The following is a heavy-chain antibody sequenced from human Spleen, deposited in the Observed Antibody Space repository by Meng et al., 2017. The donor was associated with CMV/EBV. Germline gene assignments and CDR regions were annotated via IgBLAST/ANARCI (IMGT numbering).Heavy chain of an antibody. J-gene: IGHJ4*02. CDR2: INHSGST. CDR3: ARGPGGGYQLPFGY. V-gene: IGHV4-34*01. D-gene: IGHD2-2*01. Sequence: SETLSLTCAVYGGSFSGYYWSWIRQPLGKGLEWIGEINHSGSTNYNPSLKSRVTISVDTSKNQFSLKLSSVTAADTAVYYCARGPGGGYQLPFGYWGQGTLVTVSS. CDR1: GGSFSGYY.